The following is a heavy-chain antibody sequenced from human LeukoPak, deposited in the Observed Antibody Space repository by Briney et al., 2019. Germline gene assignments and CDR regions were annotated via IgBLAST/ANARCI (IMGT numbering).Heavy chain of an antibody. D-gene: IGHD6-19*01. Sequence: SETLSLTCTVSGGSISSYYWSWIRQPPGKGLEWIGYIYYSGSTNYNPSLKSRVTISVDTSKNQFSLELTSVTAADTAVYYCARDSGIAVARWFDPWGQGTLVTVSS. V-gene: IGHV4-59*01. CDR2: IYYSGST. CDR1: GGSISSYY. CDR3: ARDSGIAVARWFDP. J-gene: IGHJ5*02.